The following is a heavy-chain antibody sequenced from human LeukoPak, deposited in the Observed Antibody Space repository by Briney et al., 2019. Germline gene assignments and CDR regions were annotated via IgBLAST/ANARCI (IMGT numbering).Heavy chain of an antibody. V-gene: IGHV1-46*01. CDR2: INPSAGSA. J-gene: IGHJ4*02. CDR1: GYTFTTHF. CDR3: ARERGELHRELDS. D-gene: IGHD1-7*01. Sequence: ASVTVSCKASGYTFTTHFIHWLRQAPGQGLQWMGMINPSAGSAIYAQKFQGRVTVTSDTSTSTVYMELRSLRSEDTALYFCARERGELHRELDSWGQGTLVTVSS.